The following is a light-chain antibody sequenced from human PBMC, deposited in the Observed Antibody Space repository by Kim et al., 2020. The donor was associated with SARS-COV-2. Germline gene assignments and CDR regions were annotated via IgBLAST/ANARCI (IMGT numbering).Light chain of an antibody. CDR2: DVT. CDR1: SSDVGGYNY. CDR3: CSYAGSYTEV. V-gene: IGLV2-11*01. J-gene: IGLJ2*01. Sequence: QSALTQPRSVSGSPGQSVTISCTGTSSDVGGYNYVSWYQQHPGKAPKLMIYDVTQRPSGVPDRFSGSKSGNTASLSISGLQAEDDADYYCCSYAGSYTEVFGGGTQLTVL.